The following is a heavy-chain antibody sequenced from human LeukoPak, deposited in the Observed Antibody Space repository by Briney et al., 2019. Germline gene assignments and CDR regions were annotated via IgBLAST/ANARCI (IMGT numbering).Heavy chain of an antibody. V-gene: IGHV3-23*01. CDR3: AKVAYYYDSSGYYYGYYFDY. CDR1: GFTFSSYA. Sequence: PGGSLRLSCAASGFTFSSYAMSWVRQAPGKGLEWVSAISGSGGSTYYADSVKGRFTISRDNSKNTLYLQMYSLRAEDTAVYYCAKVAYYYDSSGYYYGYYFDYWGQGTLVTVSS. CDR2: ISGSGGST. J-gene: IGHJ4*02. D-gene: IGHD3-22*01.